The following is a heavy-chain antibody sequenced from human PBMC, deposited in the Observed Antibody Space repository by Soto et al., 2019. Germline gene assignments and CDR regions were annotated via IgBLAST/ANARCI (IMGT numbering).Heavy chain of an antibody. D-gene: IGHD6-6*01. V-gene: IGHV4-31*03. CDR2: IYYSGST. Sequence: SETLSLTCTVSGGSISSGGYYWSWIRQHPGKGLEWIGYIYYSGSTYYNPSLKSRVTISVDTSKNQFPLKLSSVTAADTAVYYCAREVGSSSSFDYWGQGTLVTVSS. J-gene: IGHJ4*02. CDR3: AREVGSSSSFDY. CDR1: GGSISSGGYY.